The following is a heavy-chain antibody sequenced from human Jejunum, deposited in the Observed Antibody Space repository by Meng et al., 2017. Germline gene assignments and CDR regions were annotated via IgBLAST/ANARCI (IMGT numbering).Heavy chain of an antibody. V-gene: IGHV4-30-4*01. D-gene: IGHD1-26*01. CDR3: ARSPYSGSALPFFDY. CDR1: GDSFNSPDYY. J-gene: IGHJ4*02. Sequence: QVRLQEPGPGLVNPSQTLSLTCTVSGDSFNSPDYYWSWIRQPSEKGLEWIGYIYYSGSTYYNPSLKSRVSISGDTSNKQFSLKLTSVTAADTAVYYCARSPYSGSALPFFDYWGQGSLVTVSS. CDR2: IYYSGST.